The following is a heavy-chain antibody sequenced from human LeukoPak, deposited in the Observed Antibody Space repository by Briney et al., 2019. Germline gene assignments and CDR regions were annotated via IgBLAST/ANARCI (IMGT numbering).Heavy chain of an antibody. J-gene: IGHJ5*02. V-gene: IGHV1-18*01. CDR1: GYTFTSYG. CDR2: ISAYNGNT. Sequence: ASVKVSCKASGYTFTSYGISWVRQAPGQGLEWMGWISAYNGNTNYAQKLQGRVTMTTDTSTSTAYMELRSLRSDDTAVYYRASSSAVAGPSWFDPWGQGTLVTVSS. D-gene: IGHD6-19*01. CDR3: ASSSAVAGPSWFDP.